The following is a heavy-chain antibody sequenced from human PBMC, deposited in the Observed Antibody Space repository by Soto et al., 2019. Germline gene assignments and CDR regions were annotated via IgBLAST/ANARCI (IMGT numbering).Heavy chain of an antibody. Sequence: SETLSLTCTVSGGSISSYYWSWIRQPPGKGLEWIGYIYYSGSTNYNPSLKSRVTISVDTSKNQFSLKLSSVTAADTAVYYCAASGIAAAADFYYYGMDVWGQGTTVTVSS. CDR1: GGSISSYY. D-gene: IGHD6-13*01. J-gene: IGHJ6*02. V-gene: IGHV4-59*01. CDR3: AASGIAAAADFYYYGMDV. CDR2: IYYSGST.